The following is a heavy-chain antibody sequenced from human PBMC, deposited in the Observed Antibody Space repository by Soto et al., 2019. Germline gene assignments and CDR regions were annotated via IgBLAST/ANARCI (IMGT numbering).Heavy chain of an antibody. D-gene: IGHD2-15*01. J-gene: IGHJ5*02. Sequence: AETLSLTCTVSGGSISRSSYSWGWIRQPPGKGLEWIGTIYYSGSTYYNPSLKSRVTISVDTSKNQFSLKLSSVTAADTAVYYCATRQGGSYNWFDPWGQGTLVTVSS. CDR1: GGSISRSSYS. V-gene: IGHV4-39*01. CDR3: ATRQGGSYNWFDP. CDR2: IYYSGST.